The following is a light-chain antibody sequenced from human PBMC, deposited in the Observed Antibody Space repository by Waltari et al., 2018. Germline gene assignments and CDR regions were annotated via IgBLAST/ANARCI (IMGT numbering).Light chain of an antibody. CDR3: GTWDSSLSVYV. V-gene: IGLV1-51*01. J-gene: IGLJ1*01. CDR2: DNN. Sequence: QSVLTQPPSVSAAPGQKVTISCSGSSSNIGGNSVSRYQHLPGTAPKLLIYDNNKRPSGIPDRFSVSKSGTSATLGITGLQTGDEADYYCGTWDSSLSVYVFGTGTKVTAL. CDR1: SSNIGGNS.